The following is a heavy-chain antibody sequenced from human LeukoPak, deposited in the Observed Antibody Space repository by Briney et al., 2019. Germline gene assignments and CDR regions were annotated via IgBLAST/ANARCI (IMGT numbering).Heavy chain of an antibody. Sequence: GGSLRLSCTASGFTFDDYAVSWFRQAPGKGLEWVGFIRNKAYGGTIEYAASVKGRFTISRDDSESTAYLQMNSLKTEDTAVYYCSRILGRSWSGGFDYWGQGTLVTVSS. CDR1: GFTFDDYA. V-gene: IGHV3-49*03. D-gene: IGHD3-10*01. J-gene: IGHJ4*02. CDR2: IRNKAYGGTI. CDR3: SRILGRSWSGGFDY.